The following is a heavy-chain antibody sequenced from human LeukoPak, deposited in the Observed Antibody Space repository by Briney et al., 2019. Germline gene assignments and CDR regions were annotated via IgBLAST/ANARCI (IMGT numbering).Heavy chain of an antibody. V-gene: IGHV3-30*03. J-gene: IGHJ4*02. Sequence: GGSLRLPCAASGFAFSNYVMHWVRQAPGKGLEWVAVISYDGGNKYYVDSVKGRFTISRDNAKNSLYLHLSSLRAEDTAVYYCARSGSSYDGSQSWFDYWGQGTLVTVSS. CDR1: GFAFSNYV. D-gene: IGHD3-22*01. CDR2: ISYDGGNK. CDR3: ARSGSSYDGSQSWFDY.